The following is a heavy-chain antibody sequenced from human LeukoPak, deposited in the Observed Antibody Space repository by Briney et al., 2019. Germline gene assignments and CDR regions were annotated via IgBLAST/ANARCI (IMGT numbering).Heavy chain of an antibody. D-gene: IGHD3-10*01. Sequence: GGSLRLSCAASGFTFSSYAMSWVRQAPGKGLEWVSAISGSGGSTYYADSVKGRFTISRDNSKNTLYLQMNSLRAEDTAVYYCAKEAYGSGSRYYYYGMDVWGQGTTVTVSS. V-gene: IGHV3-23*01. J-gene: IGHJ6*02. CDR2: ISGSGGST. CDR1: GFTFSSYA. CDR3: AKEAYGSGSRYYYYGMDV.